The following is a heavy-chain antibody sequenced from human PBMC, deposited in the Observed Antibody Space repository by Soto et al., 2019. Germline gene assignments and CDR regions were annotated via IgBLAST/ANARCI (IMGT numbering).Heavy chain of an antibody. V-gene: IGHV3-74*01. CDR1: GFTFSSYW. J-gene: IGHJ6*03. CDR2: INSDGSST. CDR3: ARPTDFDYYYMDV. Sequence: GGSLRLSCAVSGFTFSSYWMHWVRQAPGKGLVWVSRINSDGSSTSYANSVKGRFTISRDNAKNTLYLQMNSLGAEDTAVYYCARPTDFDYYYMDVWGKGTTVTVSS.